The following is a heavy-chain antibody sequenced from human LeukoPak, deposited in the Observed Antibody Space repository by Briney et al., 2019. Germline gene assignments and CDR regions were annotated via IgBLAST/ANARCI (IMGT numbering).Heavy chain of an antibody. CDR3: ARLMVDYYDSSGYPQGAFDI. Sequence: SRTLSLTGTVSGGSNSSGGYYWSWIRQPPGKGLEWIGYIYHSGSTYYNPSLESRVTISVDRSKNQFSLKLSSVTAADTAVYYCARLMVDYYDSSGYPQGAFDIWGQGTMVTVSS. CDR2: IYHSGST. V-gene: IGHV4-30-2*01. J-gene: IGHJ3*02. CDR1: GGSNSSGGYY. D-gene: IGHD3-22*01.